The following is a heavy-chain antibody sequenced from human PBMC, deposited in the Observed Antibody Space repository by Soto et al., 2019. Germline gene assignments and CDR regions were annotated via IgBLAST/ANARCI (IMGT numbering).Heavy chain of an antibody. J-gene: IGHJ4*02. CDR3: ARDWATTVVPSPYY. CDR2: ISSSGSA. D-gene: IGHD4-17*01. V-gene: IGHV3-11*05. CDR1: GFTFSDYF. Sequence: PGRSLRLSCAASGFTFSDYFMTWIRQAPGKGLQWVSYISSSGSANYADSVKGRFTTSRDNAKNSLYLQMNNLRVEDTAVYYCARDWATTVVPSPYYCGPGTLVTVSS.